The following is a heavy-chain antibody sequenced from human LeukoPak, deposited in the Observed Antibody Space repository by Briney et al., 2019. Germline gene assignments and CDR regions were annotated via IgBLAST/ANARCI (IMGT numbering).Heavy chain of an antibody. D-gene: IGHD6-19*01. CDR1: GFTFSSYG. V-gene: IGHV3-30*02. CDR2: IRYDGSNK. CDR3: AKGLGAVASHAFDI. Sequence: GGSLRLSCAASGFTFSSYGMHWVRQAPGKGLEWVAFIRYDGSNKYYADSVKGRFTISRDNSKNTLYLQMNSLRAEDTAVYYCAKGLGAVASHAFDIWGQGTMVTVSS. J-gene: IGHJ3*02.